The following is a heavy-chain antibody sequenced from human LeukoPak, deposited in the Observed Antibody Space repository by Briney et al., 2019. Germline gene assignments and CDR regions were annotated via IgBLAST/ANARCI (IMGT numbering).Heavy chain of an antibody. CDR1: GFTFSIYA. D-gene: IGHD4-11*01. CDR3: ARESGYSNADY. V-gene: IGHV3-23*01. CDR2: ISGSGGST. J-gene: IGHJ4*02. Sequence: GGSLRLSCAASGFTFSIYAMNWVRQAPGKGLEWVSGISGSGGSTYYADSVKGRFTISRDNSKNTLYLQMNSLRAEDTAVYYCARESGYSNADYWGQGTQVTVSS.